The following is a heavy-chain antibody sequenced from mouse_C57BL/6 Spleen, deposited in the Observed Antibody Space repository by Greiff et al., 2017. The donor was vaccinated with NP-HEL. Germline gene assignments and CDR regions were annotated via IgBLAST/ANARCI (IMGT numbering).Heavy chain of an antibody. J-gene: IGHJ2*01. CDR1: GYTFTSYW. V-gene: IGHV1-74*01. D-gene: IGHD2-1*01. Sequence: VQLQQPGAELVKPGASVKVSCKASGYTFTSYWMHWVKQRPGQGLEWIGRIHPSDSDTNYNQKFKGKATLTVDQSSSTAYMQLSSLTSEDSAVYYCAIEGIYYGNYFDYWGQGTTLTVSS. CDR3: AIEGIYYGNYFDY. CDR2: IHPSDSDT.